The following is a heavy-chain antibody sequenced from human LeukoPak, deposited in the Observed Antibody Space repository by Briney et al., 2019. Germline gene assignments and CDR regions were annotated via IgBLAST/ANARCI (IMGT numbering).Heavy chain of an antibody. V-gene: IGHV3-30-3*01. D-gene: IGHD3-3*01. CDR2: ISYDGSNK. CDR3: ARASSYYDFWSGHDY. CDR1: GFTFSNYA. Sequence: GRSLRLSCAASGFTFSNYAMHWVRQAPGKGLEWVAVISYDGSNKYYADSVKGRFTISRDNSKNTLYLQVNSLRAEDTAVYHCARASSYYDFWSGHDYWGQGTLVTVSS. J-gene: IGHJ4*02.